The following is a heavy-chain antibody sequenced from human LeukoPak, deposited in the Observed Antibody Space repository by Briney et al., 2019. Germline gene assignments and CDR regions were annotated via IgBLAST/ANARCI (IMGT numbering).Heavy chain of an antibody. CDR1: GGSFSGYY. J-gene: IGHJ4*02. CDR3: ARGDYGSGSPLDY. D-gene: IGHD3-10*01. V-gene: IGHV4-30-4*01. CDR2: IYYSGST. Sequence: SETLSLTCAVYGGSFSGYYWSWIRQPPGKGLEWIGYIYYSGSTYYNPSLKSRVTISVDTSKNQFSLKLSSVTAADTAVYYCARGDYGSGSPLDYWGQGTLVTVSS.